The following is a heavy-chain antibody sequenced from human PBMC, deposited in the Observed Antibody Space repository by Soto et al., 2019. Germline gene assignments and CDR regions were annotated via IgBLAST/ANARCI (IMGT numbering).Heavy chain of an antibody. J-gene: IGHJ4*02. CDR3: AKTPTVPTVFLFDY. V-gene: IGHV3-23*01. Sequence: PGGSMRLTCAASGFPFSSYSRSWVRQAPGKGLEWVSAINGSGGSNYYPSSEKGRFTISRDNSNNTPHLQRNRLGAETTAVYYCAKTPTVPTVFLFDYWGKGTPVTVSS. CDR1: GFPFSSYS. CDR2: INGSGGSN. D-gene: IGHD4-17*01.